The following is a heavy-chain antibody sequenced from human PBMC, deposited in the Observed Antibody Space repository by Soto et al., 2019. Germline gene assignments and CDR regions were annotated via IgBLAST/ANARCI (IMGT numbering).Heavy chain of an antibody. V-gene: IGHV3-30-3*02. Sequence: GGSLRLSCAASGFTFSSYAMHWVRQAPGKGLEWVAVTSYDGSNKYYADSVKGRVTISRDNSKNTLYLQINSLRADDTAVYYCAKQAVVVAATPWFDPWGQGTLVTVSS. CDR1: GFTFSSYA. CDR3: AKQAVVVAATPWFDP. CDR2: TSYDGSNK. D-gene: IGHD2-15*01. J-gene: IGHJ5*02.